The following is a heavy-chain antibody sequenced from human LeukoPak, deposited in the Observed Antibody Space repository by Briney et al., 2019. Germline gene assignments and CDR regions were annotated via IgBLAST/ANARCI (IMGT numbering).Heavy chain of an antibody. Sequence: ASVKVSCKTSGYTFTGYYIHWVRQAPGQGLEWMGWINPNSGGTNYAQDFQGRVAMTRDTSISTAYMELNRLRYDDTAVYYCARDRSFTSSSFSPPFDYWGQGTLVSVSS. CDR3: ARDRSFTSSSFSPPFDY. CDR1: GYTFTGYY. D-gene: IGHD6-13*01. J-gene: IGHJ4*02. V-gene: IGHV1-2*02. CDR2: INPNSGGT.